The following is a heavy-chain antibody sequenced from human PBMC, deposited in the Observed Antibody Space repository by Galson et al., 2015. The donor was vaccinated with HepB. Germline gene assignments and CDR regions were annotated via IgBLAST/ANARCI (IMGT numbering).Heavy chain of an antibody. CDR1: GFTFNDYY. Sequence: SLRLSCAASGFTFNDYYMGWIRQAPGKGLEWVSYISSSGTTKYYADSVKGRFSISRDNSKNSLYVQMNSLRAEDTAVYYCTRLRGIYYFDLWGQGTLVSVSS. D-gene: IGHD1-26*01. CDR2: ISSSGTTK. J-gene: IGHJ4*02. CDR3: TRLRGIYYFDL. V-gene: IGHV3-11*01.